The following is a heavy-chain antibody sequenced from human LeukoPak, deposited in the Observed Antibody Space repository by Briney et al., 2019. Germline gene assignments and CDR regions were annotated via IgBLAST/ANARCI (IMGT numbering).Heavy chain of an antibody. J-gene: IGHJ6*03. Sequence: ASVKVSCKASGYTFTGYYMHWVRQAPGQGLEWMGWINPNSGGTNYAQKFQGRVTMTRDTSISTAYMELSRLRSDDTAVYYCAREAYSNYGGYYYYYMDVWGKGTTVTVSS. CDR3: AREAYSNYGGYYYYYMDV. V-gene: IGHV1-2*02. D-gene: IGHD4-11*01. CDR1: GYTFTGYY. CDR2: INPNSGGT.